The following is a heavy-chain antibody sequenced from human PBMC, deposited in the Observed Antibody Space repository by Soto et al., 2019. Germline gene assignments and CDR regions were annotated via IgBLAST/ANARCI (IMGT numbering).Heavy chain of an antibody. Sequence: SETLSLTCNVSGGSISSGGYYWNWIRQLPGKGLEWIGYIYYSGSTYYNPSLKSRITISVDTSKNQFSLEVTSVTAADTAVYYCANFDRWEVPFEYWVQGTQVTVSS. D-gene: IGHD1-26*01. V-gene: IGHV4-31*03. CDR1: GGSISSGGYY. J-gene: IGHJ4*02. CDR3: ANFDRWEVPFEY. CDR2: IYYSGST.